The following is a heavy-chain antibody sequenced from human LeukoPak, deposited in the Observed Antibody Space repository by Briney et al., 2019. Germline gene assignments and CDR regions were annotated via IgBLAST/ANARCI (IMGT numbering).Heavy chain of an antibody. CDR1: GYTFTDFY. J-gene: IGHJ3*02. Sequence: GASVKVSCKASGYTFTDFYIHWVRQAPGQGLEWMGWINPNSGGTNYAQKFQGRVTMTRDTSISTAYMELSRLRSDDTAVYYCARDQVTTSWGYCSGGSCYPPGDAFDIWGQGTMVTVSS. CDR3: ARDQVTTSWGYCSGGSCYPPGDAFDI. D-gene: IGHD2-15*01. CDR2: INPNSGGT. V-gene: IGHV1-2*02.